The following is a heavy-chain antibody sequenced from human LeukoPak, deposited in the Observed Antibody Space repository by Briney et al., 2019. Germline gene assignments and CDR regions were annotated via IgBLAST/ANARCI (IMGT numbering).Heavy chain of an antibody. Sequence: PGGSLRLSCAAPGFSFTNAGVTWVRQAPGKGLEWVGHIKSRTDGGTTHYAAPVKGRFTISRDDSRNMVYLQMNSLKTEDTAVYYCATTVGAIAGMDYWGQGALVTVSS. V-gene: IGHV3-15*01. D-gene: IGHD1-26*01. J-gene: IGHJ4*02. CDR3: ATTVGAIAGMDY. CDR2: IKSRTDGGTT. CDR1: GFSFTNAG.